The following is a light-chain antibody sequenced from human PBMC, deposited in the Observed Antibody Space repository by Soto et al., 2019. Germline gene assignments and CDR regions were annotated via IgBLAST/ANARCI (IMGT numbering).Light chain of an antibody. CDR2: DVS. J-gene: IGLJ3*02. V-gene: IGLV2-14*01. CDR1: SSDVGAYNY. Sequence: QSALTQPASVSGSPGQWITISCTGTSSDVGAYNYVSWYQQHPGKAPKLMIYDVSNRPSGLSNRFSGSKSGSTASLTISGLQAEDEADYYCSSYTSSRIRVFGGGTKLTVL. CDR3: SSYTSSRIRV.